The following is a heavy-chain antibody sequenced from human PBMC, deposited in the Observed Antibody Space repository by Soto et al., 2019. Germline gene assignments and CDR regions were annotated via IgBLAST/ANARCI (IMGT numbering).Heavy chain of an antibody. CDR3: ARTPVWYQLLLLYFDY. D-gene: IGHD2-2*01. Sequence: PGGSLRLSCAASGFTFNTYPMSWVRQVPGKGLEWVSAISSNGGSTYYANSVKGRFTISRDNSKNTLYLQMGSLRAEDMAVYYCARTPVWYQLLLLYFDYWGQGTLVTSPQ. CDR1: GFTFNTYP. V-gene: IGHV3-64*01. CDR2: ISSNGGST. J-gene: IGHJ4*02.